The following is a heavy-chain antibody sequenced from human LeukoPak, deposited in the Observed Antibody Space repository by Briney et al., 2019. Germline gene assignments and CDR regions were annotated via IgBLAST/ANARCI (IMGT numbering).Heavy chain of an antibody. CDR3: ARRYQLHYYYYYYMDV. D-gene: IGHD2-2*01. V-gene: IGHV3-48*01. CDR2: ISSSSSII. CDR1: GFTFSSYS. Sequence: GGSLRLSCAASGFTFSSYSMNWVRQAPGKGLEWVLYISSSSSIIYYVDSVKGRFTISRDNAKNSLYLQMNSLRAEDTAVYYCARRYQLHYYYYYYMDVWGKGTTVTVSS. J-gene: IGHJ6*03.